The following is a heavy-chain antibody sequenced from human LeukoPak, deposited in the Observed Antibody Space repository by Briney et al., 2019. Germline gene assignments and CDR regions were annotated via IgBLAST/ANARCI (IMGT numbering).Heavy chain of an antibody. D-gene: IGHD3-10*01. J-gene: IGHJ4*02. Sequence: ASVKVSCKTSGYLFTGFFIHWVRQAPGQGLEWMGSVSPNNGGTSYAQRFQGRVNMTSDTSTRTAYLRLSGLRFDDTAVYYCATLLWFGDFDYWGQGTPVTVS. CDR2: VSPNNGGT. V-gene: IGHV1-2*02. CDR3: ATLLWFGDFDY. CDR1: GYLFTGFF.